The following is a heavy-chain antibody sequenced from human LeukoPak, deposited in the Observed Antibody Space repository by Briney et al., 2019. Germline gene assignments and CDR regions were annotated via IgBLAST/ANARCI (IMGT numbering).Heavy chain of an antibody. V-gene: IGHV1-2*02. CDR1: GYIFTGYY. D-gene: IGHD2-8*02. Sequence: ASVTVSCKASGYIFTGYYMHWVRQAPGQGLEWMGWINPNSGGTNYAQKFQDRVTMTRDTSIRTAYMELSRLRSDDTAVYYCALGGVVTAKTGNWFDPWGQGTLVTVSS. CDR3: ALGGVVTAKTGNWFDP. CDR2: INPNSGGT. J-gene: IGHJ5*02.